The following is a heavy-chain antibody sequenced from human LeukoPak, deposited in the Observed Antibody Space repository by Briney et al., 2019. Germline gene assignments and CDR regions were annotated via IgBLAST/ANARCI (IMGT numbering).Heavy chain of an antibody. Sequence: SQTLPLTCAISGDSVSVNSDVWNWIRQSPSRGLEWLGRTYYKSKWYNDYAVSVKSRITISPDTSKNQFSLQLNSVTPEDTAVYYCARDADWGYDAFDIWGQGTMVTVSS. J-gene: IGHJ3*02. V-gene: IGHV6-1*01. CDR1: GDSVSVNSDV. D-gene: IGHD7-27*01. CDR3: ARDADWGYDAFDI. CDR2: TYYKSKWYN.